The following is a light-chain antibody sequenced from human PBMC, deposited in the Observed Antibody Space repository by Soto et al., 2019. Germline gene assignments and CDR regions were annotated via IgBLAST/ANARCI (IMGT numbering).Light chain of an antibody. CDR1: QSIASSY. J-gene: IGKJ3*01. CDR3: QHYGTSPFT. CDR2: GTS. Sequence: PGERATLSCRARQSIASSYFGWYQQKPGQAPRLLIYGTSSRATGIPDRFSGSGSGTDFTLTITRLEPEDVAVYYCQHYGTSPFTFGPGTKVEIK. V-gene: IGKV3-20*01.